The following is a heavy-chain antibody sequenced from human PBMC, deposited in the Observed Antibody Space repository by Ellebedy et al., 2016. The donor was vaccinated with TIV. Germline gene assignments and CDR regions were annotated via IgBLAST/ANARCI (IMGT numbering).Heavy chain of an antibody. CDR2: ISGSGAST. CDR3: AKDVRITGTTGYFEN. J-gene: IGHJ4*02. V-gene: IGHV3-23*01. Sequence: GESLKISCAASGFTFRSSAINWVRQAPGKGLEWVSAISGSGASTYYADSVKGRFTISRDNSKNTLYLQMNSLRAEDTAVYYCAKDVRITGTTGYFENWGQGTLVSVSS. CDR1: GFTFRSSA. D-gene: IGHD1-7*01.